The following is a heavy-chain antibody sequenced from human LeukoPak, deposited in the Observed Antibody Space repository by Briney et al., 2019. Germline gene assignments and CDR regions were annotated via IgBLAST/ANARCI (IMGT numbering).Heavy chain of an antibody. V-gene: IGHV3-23*01. CDR1: GFSFNGYA. J-gene: IGHJ4*02. D-gene: IGHD6-19*01. CDR3: TKDLMTGFSSGWYLAY. CDR2: TGGSDDNT. Sequence: QPGGSLRPSCEGSGFSFNGYAMSWVRQAPGKGLEWVAVTGGSDDNTHYADSVKGRFSISRDTSENRLFLQMNSLRPDDSALYYCTKDLMTGFSSGWYLAYWGQGTLVTVSS.